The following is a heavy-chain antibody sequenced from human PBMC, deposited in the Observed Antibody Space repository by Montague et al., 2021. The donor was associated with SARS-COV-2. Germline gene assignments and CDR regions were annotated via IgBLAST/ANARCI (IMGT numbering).Heavy chain of an antibody. CDR1: GFTISSYA. V-gene: IGHV3-23*01. CDR2: ISGSGST. CDR3: APPVGASYHFDY. Sequence: SLRLSCAVSGFTISSYAMSWVRQPPGKGLEWVSAISGSGSTYYADSVKGRFTISRDNSKNTLYQQVNSLRAEDTAVYYCAPPVGASYHFDYWGQGTLVTVSS. J-gene: IGHJ4*02. D-gene: IGHD1-26*01.